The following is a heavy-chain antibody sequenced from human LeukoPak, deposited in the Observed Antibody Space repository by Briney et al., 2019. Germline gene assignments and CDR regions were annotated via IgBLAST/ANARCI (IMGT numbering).Heavy chain of an antibody. D-gene: IGHD3-10*01. V-gene: IGHV3-30*02. Sequence: PGGSLRLSCAASGFTFSSYGMHWVRQAPGKGLEWVAFIRYDGSNKYYADSVKGRFTISRDNSKNTLYLQMNSLRAEDTAVYYCAKGSGATYYYYYMDVWGKGTTVTVSS. CDR1: GFTFSSYG. CDR3: AKGSGATYYYYYMDV. CDR2: IRYDGSNK. J-gene: IGHJ6*03.